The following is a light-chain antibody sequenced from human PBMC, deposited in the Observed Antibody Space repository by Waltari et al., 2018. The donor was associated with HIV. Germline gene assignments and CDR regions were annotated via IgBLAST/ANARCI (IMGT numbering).Light chain of an antibody. J-gene: IGLJ2*01. CDR1: SSNIGTNY. CDR2: ETS. Sequence: QSVLTQPPSVSAAPGQTVTLPCSGTSSNIGTNYVSWDHQVPGTTPKLLIYETSKRPSGIPDRFSGSKSGTSATLGITGVQTADEADYYCGTWDDSLGAVVFGGGTRVTV. CDR3: GTWDDSLGAVV. V-gene: IGLV1-51*02.